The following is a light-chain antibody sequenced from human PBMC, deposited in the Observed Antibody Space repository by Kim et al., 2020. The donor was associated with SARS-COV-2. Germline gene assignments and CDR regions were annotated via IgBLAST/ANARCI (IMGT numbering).Light chain of an antibody. V-gene: IGLV3-25*03. J-gene: IGLJ3*02. Sequence: PGQTARITCPGDALPNQYAYWSQQKPGQAPVLVIYEDTERPSGIPERFSGSTSGTTVTLTISGVQAEDEADYYCQSSDSSDTFWVFGGGTQLTVL. CDR2: EDT. CDR3: QSSDSSDTFWV. CDR1: ALPNQY.